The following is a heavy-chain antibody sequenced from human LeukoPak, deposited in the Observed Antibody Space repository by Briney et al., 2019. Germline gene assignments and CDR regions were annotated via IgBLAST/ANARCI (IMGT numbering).Heavy chain of an antibody. CDR2: ISGSGSNT. Sequence: GGSLRLSCAASGLTFSSYAMSWVRQAPGKGLEWVSAISGSGSNTYYADSVKGGFTISRDNSKDTLYLQMNSLRVEDTAVYYCAKFSPYGGNSYWGQGTLVTVSS. CDR3: AKFSPYGGNSY. D-gene: IGHD4-23*01. J-gene: IGHJ4*02. V-gene: IGHV3-23*01. CDR1: GLTFSSYA.